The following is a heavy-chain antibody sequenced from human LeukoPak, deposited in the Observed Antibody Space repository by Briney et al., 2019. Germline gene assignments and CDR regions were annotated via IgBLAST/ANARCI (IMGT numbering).Heavy chain of an antibody. CDR1: GYTFTDYY. J-gene: IGHJ4*02. Sequence: ASVRVSCKASGYTFTDYYMHWVRQAPGQGLEWMGWINPNSGGTNYAQKFQGRVTMTRDTSISTAYMELSRLRSDDTAVYYCARESMGATTGYFDYWGQGTLVTVSS. D-gene: IGHD1-26*01. CDR3: ARESMGATTGYFDY. CDR2: INPNSGGT. V-gene: IGHV1-2*02.